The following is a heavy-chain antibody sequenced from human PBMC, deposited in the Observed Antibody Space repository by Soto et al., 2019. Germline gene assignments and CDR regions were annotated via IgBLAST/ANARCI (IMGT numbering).Heavy chain of an antibody. CDR2: IYYSGST. Sequence: KPSETLSLTCTVSGGSISSGGYYWSWIRQHPGKGLEWIGYIYYSGSTYYNPSLKSRVTISVDTSKNQFSLKLSSVTAADTAVYYCARLIMTTVMVGWFDPWGQGXLVTVYS. V-gene: IGHV4-31*03. J-gene: IGHJ5*02. D-gene: IGHD4-17*01. CDR3: ARLIMTTVMVGWFDP. CDR1: GGSISSGGYY.